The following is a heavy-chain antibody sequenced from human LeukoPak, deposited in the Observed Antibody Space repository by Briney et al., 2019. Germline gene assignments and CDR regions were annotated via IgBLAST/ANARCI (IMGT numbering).Heavy chain of an antibody. V-gene: IGHV3-74*01. Sequence: GESLRLSCAASGFTFSSYWMHWVRQAPGKGLVWVSRINSDGSSTSYADSVKGRFTISRDNAKNTLYLQMNSLRAEDTAVYYCARAQYGDYGEFDPWGQGTLVTVSS. J-gene: IGHJ5*02. CDR2: INSDGSST. D-gene: IGHD4-17*01. CDR1: GFTFSSYW. CDR3: ARAQYGDYGEFDP.